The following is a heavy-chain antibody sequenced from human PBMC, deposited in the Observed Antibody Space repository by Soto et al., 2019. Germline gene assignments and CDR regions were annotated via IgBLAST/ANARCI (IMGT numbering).Heavy chain of an antibody. D-gene: IGHD4-17*01. CDR2: INAGRGKT. J-gene: IGHJ4*02. V-gene: IGHV1-3*01. CDR3: ARWIDNGYFDY. Sequence: QGQLVQSGAEVKKPGASVKVSCGTSGFSFTSYSFHWVRQAPAQGLQWMGWINAGRGKTKYSQQFQGRVTFTRDRCANTVYMELSRLTSDDTSVFYCARWIDNGYFDYWGQGTLVTVSA. CDR1: GFSFTSYS.